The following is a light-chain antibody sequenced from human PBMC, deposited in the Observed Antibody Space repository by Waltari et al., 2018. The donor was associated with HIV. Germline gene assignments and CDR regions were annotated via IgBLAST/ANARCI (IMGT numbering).Light chain of an antibody. CDR2: AVR. J-gene: IGLJ1*01. CDR3: SSYTSTSTVYV. Sequence: QSALTQPASVSGSPGQSITISCTGTSSDVGGYNSVSWYQLHPGKAPKLMIYAVRDRPAGVSKRFSGSKSDNTASLTISGLQAEDEADYYCSSYTSTSTVYVFGTGTEVTVL. CDR1: SSDVGGYNS. V-gene: IGLV2-14*03.